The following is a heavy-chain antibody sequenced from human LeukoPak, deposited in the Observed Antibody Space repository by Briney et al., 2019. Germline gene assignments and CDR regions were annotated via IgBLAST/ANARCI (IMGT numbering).Heavy chain of an antibody. V-gene: IGHV3-48*01. Sequence: GGSLRLSCAAPGFTFSIHNMDWVRQAPGKGLEWISYINSGGDATHYADSVKGRFTVSRDNSQNILHLQLNNVRAEDSAIYYCANSQGTIFGVVDYWGQGTLVTVSS. CDR2: INSGGDAT. J-gene: IGHJ4*02. D-gene: IGHD3-3*01. CDR1: GFTFSIHN. CDR3: ANSQGTIFGVVDY.